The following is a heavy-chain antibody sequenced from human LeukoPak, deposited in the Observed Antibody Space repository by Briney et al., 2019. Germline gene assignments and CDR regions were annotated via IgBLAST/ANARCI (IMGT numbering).Heavy chain of an antibody. D-gene: IGHD6-25*01. V-gene: IGHV1-2*02. Sequence: ASVKVSCKASGYTFTGYYMHWVRQAPGQGLEWMGWINPNSGGTNYAQKFQGRVTMTRDTSISTAYMELSRLRSDDTAVYYCARQRTLNWWFDPWGQGTLVTVSS. CDR3: ARQRTLNWWFDP. CDR2: INPNSGGT. CDR1: GYTFTGYY. J-gene: IGHJ5*02.